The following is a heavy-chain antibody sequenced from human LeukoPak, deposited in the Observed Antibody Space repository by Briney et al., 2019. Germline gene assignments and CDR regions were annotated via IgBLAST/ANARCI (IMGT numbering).Heavy chain of an antibody. Sequence: GGSLRLSCAASGVTFSSDAMSWVRHAPGEGLEWVSAISGSGGSTYYADSVKGRFTISRDNSKNTLYLQMNSLRAEDTAVYYCAKFWPYGMDVWGQGTTVTVSS. CDR1: GVTFSSDA. CDR2: ISGSGGST. J-gene: IGHJ6*02. D-gene: IGHD3-3*01. V-gene: IGHV3-23*01. CDR3: AKFWPYGMDV.